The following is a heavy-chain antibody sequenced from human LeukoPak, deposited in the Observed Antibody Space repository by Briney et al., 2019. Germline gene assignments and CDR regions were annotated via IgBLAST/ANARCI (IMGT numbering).Heavy chain of an antibody. J-gene: IGHJ4*02. D-gene: IGHD3-10*01. CDR2: MYHSGST. Sequence: SETLSLTCTVSGYSISSGYYWGWIRQPPGKGLEWIGSMYHSGSTYYNPSLKSRVTMSADTSKNQFSLKLSSVTAADTAVYYCARVLDYYGSGSRDFDYWGQGTLVTVSS. V-gene: IGHV4-38-2*02. CDR3: ARVLDYYGSGSRDFDY. CDR1: GYSISSGYY.